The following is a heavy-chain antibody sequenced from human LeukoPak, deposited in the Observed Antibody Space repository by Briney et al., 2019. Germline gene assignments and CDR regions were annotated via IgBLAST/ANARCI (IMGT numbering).Heavy chain of an antibody. Sequence: GGSLRLSCAASGFTFSSYSMNWVRQAPGKGLEWVSYISSSSSTIYYADSVKGRITISRDNAKNSLYLEMNSLRAEDTAVYYCARGRGNSSSWYFDYWGQGTLVTVSS. V-gene: IGHV3-48*01. CDR2: ISSSSSTI. J-gene: IGHJ4*02. D-gene: IGHD6-13*01. CDR1: GFTFSSYS. CDR3: ARGRGNSSSWYFDY.